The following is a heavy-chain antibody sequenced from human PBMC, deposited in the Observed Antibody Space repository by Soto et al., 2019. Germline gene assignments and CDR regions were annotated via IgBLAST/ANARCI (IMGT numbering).Heavy chain of an antibody. CDR1: GYTFTSYG. J-gene: IGHJ1*01. D-gene: IGHD2-15*01. CDR2: ISAYNGNT. V-gene: IGHV1-18*01. Sequence: QVRLVQSGAEVKKPGASVKVSCKASGYTFTSYGISWVRQAPGQGLEWMGWISAYNGNTNYAQKLQGRVTMTTETPTTTAYMELRSLRSVETAVYYCDRDAGVVLVAATYLQYWGQGTLVTVSS. CDR3: DRDAGVVLVAATYLQY.